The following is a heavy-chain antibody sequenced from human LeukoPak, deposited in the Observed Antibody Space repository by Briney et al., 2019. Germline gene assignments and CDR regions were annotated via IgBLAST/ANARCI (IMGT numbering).Heavy chain of an antibody. CDR2: IIPVLAIT. J-gene: IGHJ1*01. D-gene: IGHD4-23*01. CDR3: ARHYGGNSVTAGFQY. V-gene: IGHV1-69*04. CDR1: GGTFSSYA. Sequence: ASVKVSCKASGGTFSSYAISWVRQASGHGLEWIGRIIPVLAITHYAQRFEGRVTITADESATTAYMELSSLTSEDTALYFCARHYGGNSVTAGFQYWGQGTLVTVSS.